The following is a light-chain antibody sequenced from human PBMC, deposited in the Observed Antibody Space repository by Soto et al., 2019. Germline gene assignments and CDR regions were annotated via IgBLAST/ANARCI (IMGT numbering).Light chain of an antibody. CDR2: DAS. V-gene: IGKV3-11*01. Sequence: EIAFTQCAPTPSLTPGERATLSCRASQSGSSYLAWYQQKPGQAPRLLIYDASNRATGIPARFSGSGSGTDFTLTISSLEPEDFAVYYSQQRRNWFLTFGGGTKVDIK. J-gene: IGKJ4*01. CDR3: QQRRNWFLT. CDR1: QSGSSY.